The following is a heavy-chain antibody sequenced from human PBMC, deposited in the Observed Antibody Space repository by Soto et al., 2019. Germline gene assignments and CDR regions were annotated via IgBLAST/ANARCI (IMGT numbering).Heavy chain of an antibody. CDR1: GGSISSYY. J-gene: IGHJ4*02. Sequence: SETLSLTCTVSGGSISSYYWSWIRQPPGKGLEWIGYIFYSGSTNYNPSLKSRVTISVDTSKNQFSLKLNSMTAADTAVYYCARHNYGSGSTYFDYWGQGTLVTVSS. CDR2: IFYSGST. D-gene: IGHD3-10*01. CDR3: ARHNYGSGSTYFDY. V-gene: IGHV4-59*08.